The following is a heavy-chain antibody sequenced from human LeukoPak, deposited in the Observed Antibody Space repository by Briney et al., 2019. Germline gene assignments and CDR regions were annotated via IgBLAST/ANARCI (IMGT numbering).Heavy chain of an antibody. CDR2: ISAYNGNT. V-gene: IGHV1-18*01. D-gene: IGHD5-18*01. CDR3: ARERLTHARGYSYGYNY. CDR1: GYTFTSYG. Sequence: ASVKVSCKASGYTFTSYGIRWVRQAPGQGLEWMGWISAYNGNTNYAQKLQGRVTMTTDTSTSTAYMELRSLRSDDTAVYYCARERLTHARGYSYGYNYWGQGTLVTVSS. J-gene: IGHJ4*02.